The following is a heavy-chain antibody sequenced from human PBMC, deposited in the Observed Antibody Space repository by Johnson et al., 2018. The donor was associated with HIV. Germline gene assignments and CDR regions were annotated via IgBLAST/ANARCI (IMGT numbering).Heavy chain of an antibody. CDR2: ISYDGSKK. J-gene: IGHJ3*02. CDR3: ARDKVDDAFDI. Sequence: QVHLVDSGGGVVLPGRTLRLSCTVSGFTFRSHAMHSVRQAPGKELAWVAVISYDGSKKYYADSVKGRFTISRDNSKNTLYLQMNSLRAEDTAVYYCARDKVDDAFDIWGQGTMVTVSS. CDR1: GFTFRSHA. V-gene: IGHV3-30-3*01. D-gene: IGHD1-26*01.